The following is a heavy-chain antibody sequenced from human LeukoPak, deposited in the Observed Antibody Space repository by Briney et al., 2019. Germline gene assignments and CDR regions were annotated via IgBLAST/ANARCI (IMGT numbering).Heavy chain of an antibody. CDR2: ISSSGSTI. V-gene: IGHV3-48*03. CDR3: ARTPLSPYDSSGYGDY. D-gene: IGHD3-22*01. CDR1: GFTFSSYE. J-gene: IGHJ4*02. Sequence: GGSLRLSCAASGFTFSSYEMNWVRQAPGKGLEWVLYISSSGSTIYYADSVKGRFTISRDNAKNSLYLQMNSLRAEDTAVYYCARTPLSPYDSSGYGDYWGQGTLVTVSS.